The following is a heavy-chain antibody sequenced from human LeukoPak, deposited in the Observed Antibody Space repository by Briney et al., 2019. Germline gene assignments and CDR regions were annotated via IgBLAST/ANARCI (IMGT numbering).Heavy chain of an antibody. CDR3: ARQGELEVFDY. Sequence: SETLSLTCTISGGSVSDYYWSWIRQSPGKGLEWIGYIYYTGSTSYNPSLKSRVTISADTSKNEFSLKLNSVTAADTAMYYCARQGELEVFDYWGQGTLVTVSS. D-gene: IGHD1-1*01. J-gene: IGHJ4*02. V-gene: IGHV4-59*02. CDR1: GGSVSDYY. CDR2: IYYTGST.